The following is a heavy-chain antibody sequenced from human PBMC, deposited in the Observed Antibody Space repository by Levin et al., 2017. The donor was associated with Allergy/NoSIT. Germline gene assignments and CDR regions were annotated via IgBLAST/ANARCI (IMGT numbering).Heavy chain of an antibody. V-gene: IGHV4-39*01. CDR3: ARHDVGIYWFDY. CDR2: IYYSGSTY. D-gene: IGHD1-26*01. CDR1: GGSISSSSYY. J-gene: IGHJ4*02. Sequence: PSETLSLTCTVSGGSISSSSYYWGWIRQPPGKGLEWIGSIYYSGSTYYYNPSLKSRVTISVDTSTNQCSRKRSFVTAADTAVYYCARHDVGIYWFDYWGQGTLVTVSS.